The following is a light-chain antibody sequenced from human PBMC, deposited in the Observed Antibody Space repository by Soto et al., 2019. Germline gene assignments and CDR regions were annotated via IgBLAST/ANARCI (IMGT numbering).Light chain of an antibody. CDR2: GAS. CDR3: QQYGSSRYT. Sequence: EIVLTQSPGTLSLSPGERATLSCRASQSVSSSYLAWYQQKPGQAPRLLIYGASSTATGIPDKFSGSGSGTDFTLTIRRLEHEDFAVYYCQQYGSSRYTFGQGTKMEIK. CDR1: QSVSSSY. V-gene: IGKV3-20*01. J-gene: IGKJ2*01.